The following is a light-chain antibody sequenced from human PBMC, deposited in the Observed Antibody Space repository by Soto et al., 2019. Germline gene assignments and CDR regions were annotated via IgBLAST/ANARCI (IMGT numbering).Light chain of an antibody. CDR2: LGS. CDR1: QTLLHSNGHNY. V-gene: IGKV2-28*01. J-gene: IGKJ1*01. Sequence: DVVMTQSPLSLPVIPGEPASISCRSSQTLLHSNGHNYLDWYLQKPGQSPQLLIYLGSNRASGVPDRFSCRGSGTDFTLKISRVEGEDVGIYYCIRTRQTPPWTFGQGTKVEIK. CDR3: IRTRQTPPWT.